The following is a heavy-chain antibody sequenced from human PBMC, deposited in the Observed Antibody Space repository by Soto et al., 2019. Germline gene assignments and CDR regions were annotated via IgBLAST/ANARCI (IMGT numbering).Heavy chain of an antibody. D-gene: IGHD2-21*02. Sequence: HPGGSLRLSCAASGFTFSSYAMSWVRQAPGKGLEWVSAISGSGGSTYYADSVKGRFTISRDNSKNTLYLQMNSLRAEDTAVYYCAKDHLRDWSLGDSNTNYYYYYGMDVWGQGTTVTVSS. CDR1: GFTFSSYA. CDR3: AKDHLRDWSLGDSNTNYYYYYGMDV. V-gene: IGHV3-23*01. CDR2: ISGSGGST. J-gene: IGHJ6*02.